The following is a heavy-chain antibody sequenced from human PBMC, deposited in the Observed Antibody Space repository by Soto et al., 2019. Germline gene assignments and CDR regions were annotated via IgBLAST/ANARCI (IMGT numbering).Heavy chain of an antibody. Sequence: GESLKISCKGSGYSFTSYWIGWVRQMPGKGLEWMGIIYPGDSDTRYSPSFQGQVTISADKSISTAYLQWSSLKASDTAMYYCARWLLDYYYGMDVWGQRTTVTVSS. CDR3: ARWLLDYYYGMDV. J-gene: IGHJ6*02. V-gene: IGHV5-51*01. CDR2: IYPGDSDT. D-gene: IGHD3-22*01. CDR1: GYSFTSYW.